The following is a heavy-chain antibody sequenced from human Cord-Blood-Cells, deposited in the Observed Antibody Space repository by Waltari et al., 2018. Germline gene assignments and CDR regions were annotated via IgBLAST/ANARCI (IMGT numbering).Heavy chain of an antibody. J-gene: IGHJ4*02. CDR3: ARAYSSSYYFDY. V-gene: IGHV4-39*01. Sequence: QLQLQESGPGLVKPSETLSLTCTVSGGSLSSSSYYWGWIRQPPGKGLEWIGSIYYSGSTYYNPSLKSRVTISVDTSKNQFSLKLSSVTAADTAVYYCARAYSSSYYFDYWGQGTLVTVSS. D-gene: IGHD6-6*01. CDR2: IYYSGST. CDR1: GGSLSSSSYY.